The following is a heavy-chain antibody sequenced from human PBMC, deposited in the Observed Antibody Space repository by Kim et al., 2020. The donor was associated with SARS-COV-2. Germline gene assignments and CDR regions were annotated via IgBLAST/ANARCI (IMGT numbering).Heavy chain of an antibody. J-gene: IGHJ4*02. D-gene: IGHD3-22*01. CDR3: ARVSPYYYDSSGYYYNDY. Sequence: GRFTISRDNSKNTLYLQMNSLRAEDTAVYYCARVSPYYYDSSGYYYNDYWGQGTLVTVSS. V-gene: IGHV3-53*01.